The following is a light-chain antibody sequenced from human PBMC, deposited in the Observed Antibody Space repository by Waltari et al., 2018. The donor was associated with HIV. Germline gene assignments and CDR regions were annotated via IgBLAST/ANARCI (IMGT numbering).Light chain of an antibody. V-gene: IGLV2-23*02. CDR2: EFS. CDR1: SSDVGSYNL. Sequence: QSALTQPASVSGSPGQSITISCTGTSSDVGSYNLVSWYQQHPGKAPKLMIYEFSKRPSGGSNRFSGSKSGNTASLTISGLQAEDEADYYCCSYAGSSTHVFGSGTKVTVL. J-gene: IGLJ1*01. CDR3: CSYAGSSTHV.